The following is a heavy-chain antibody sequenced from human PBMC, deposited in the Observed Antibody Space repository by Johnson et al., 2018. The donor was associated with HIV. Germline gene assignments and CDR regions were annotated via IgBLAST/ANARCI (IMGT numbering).Heavy chain of an antibody. D-gene: IGHD5-12*01. CDR1: GFTFSSYA. CDR3: ARDQGYNGFEPDAFDI. V-gene: IGHV3-30*04. J-gene: IGHJ3*02. Sequence: PGRSLRLSCAASGFTFSSYAMHWVRQAPGKGLEWVAVISYCGSDTYYADSVRGRFTISRDNSKNTLYLQMNSLRAEDTAVYFCARDQGYNGFEPDAFDIWGQGTMVTVSS. CDR2: ISYCGSDT.